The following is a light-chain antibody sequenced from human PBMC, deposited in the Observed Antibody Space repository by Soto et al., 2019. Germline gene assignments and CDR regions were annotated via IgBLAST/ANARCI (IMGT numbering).Light chain of an antibody. CDR2: AAS. J-gene: IGKJ1*01. Sequence: DIDMTQSPSSLSASVGDRVTITCRASQNINNYLSWYQQRPGKAPKLLIYAASTLYTGVPSRFSGRGSGTDFTLTINNLQREDFADYFCQQTYSNLWTFGQGTKVDIK. V-gene: IGKV1-39*01. CDR3: QQTYSNLWT. CDR1: QNINNY.